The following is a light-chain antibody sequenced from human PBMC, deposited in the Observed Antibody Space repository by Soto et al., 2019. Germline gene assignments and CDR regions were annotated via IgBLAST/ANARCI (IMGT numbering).Light chain of an antibody. CDR2: DAS. V-gene: IGKV3-11*01. CDR3: QQHINWPLT. Sequence: EIVLTQSPATLSLSPGERATLSCRASQSVSSYLTWYEQKPGQAPRLLIYDASNRATGIPARFSGSGSGTDFTLTISSLEPEDFAVYYCQQHINWPLTFGGGTKVEIK. J-gene: IGKJ4*01. CDR1: QSVSSY.